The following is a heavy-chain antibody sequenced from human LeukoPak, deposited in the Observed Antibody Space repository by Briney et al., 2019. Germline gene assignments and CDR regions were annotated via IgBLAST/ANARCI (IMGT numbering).Heavy chain of an antibody. CDR1: GFTFSSYG. V-gene: IGHV3-30*18. CDR2: ISYDGSNK. Sequence: TGRSLRLSCAASGFTFSSYGMHWVRQAPGKGLEWVAVISYDGSNKYYADSVKGRFTISRDNSKNTLYLQMSSLRAEDTAVYYCAKENTGDGFGYWGQGTLVTVSS. CDR3: AKENTGDGFGY. D-gene: IGHD7-27*01. J-gene: IGHJ4*02.